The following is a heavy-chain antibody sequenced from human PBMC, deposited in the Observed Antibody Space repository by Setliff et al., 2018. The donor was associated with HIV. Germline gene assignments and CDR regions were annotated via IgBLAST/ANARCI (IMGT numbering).Heavy chain of an antibody. V-gene: IGHV1-46*01. CDR3: AKADCTSSSCYSPFNA. D-gene: IGHD3-22*01. J-gene: IGHJ3*01. Sequence: ASVKVSCKASGFTFTTYYMHWVRQAPGQGLEWMGIINPSGGSTTYAQKFQGRVTMTTDTSTSTVYMELRSLTSDDTAVYYCAKADCTSSSCYSPFNAWGPGTMVTVSS. CDR1: GFTFTTYY. CDR2: INPSGGST.